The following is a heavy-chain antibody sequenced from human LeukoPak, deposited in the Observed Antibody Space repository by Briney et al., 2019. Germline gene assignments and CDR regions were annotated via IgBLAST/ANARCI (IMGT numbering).Heavy chain of an antibody. J-gene: IGHJ4*02. CDR2: INHSGST. Sequence: KASETLSLTCAVYGGSFSGYYWSWIRQPPGKGLEWIGEINHSGSTDYNPSLKSRVTISVDTSKNQFSLKLSSVTAADTAVYYCAIRYGANRGGYYFDYWGQGTLVTVSS. D-gene: IGHD4-23*01. CDR3: AIRYGANRGGYYFDY. V-gene: IGHV4-34*01. CDR1: GGSFSGYY.